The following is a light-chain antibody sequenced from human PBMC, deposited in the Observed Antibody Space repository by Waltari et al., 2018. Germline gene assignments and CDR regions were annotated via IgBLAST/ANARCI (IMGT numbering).Light chain of an antibody. CDR1: TSDVGGYAL. CDR3: CSYAGRGTYV. J-gene: IGLJ1*01. CDR2: EVF. Sequence: QSALTQPAPVSGPPGQSLPISCRGTTSDVGGYALVSWYQQHPGEAPKLLICEVFKRPPDTSSRFSGAKSGSTASLTISGLQPEDEADYYCCSYAGRGTYVFGSGTKVTVL. V-gene: IGLV2-23*02.